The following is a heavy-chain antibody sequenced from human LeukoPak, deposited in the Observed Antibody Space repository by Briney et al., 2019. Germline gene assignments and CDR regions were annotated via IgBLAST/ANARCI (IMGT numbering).Heavy chain of an antibody. Sequence: GNSLRLSCAASGFTFSSYGMHWVRQAPGKGLEWVAHIWYDGSNKFYADSVKGRFTISRDNSKNTLYLQMNSLGADDTAVYYCAKAFQRGWERDAFAFWGQGTLVTVSS. D-gene: IGHD1-26*01. J-gene: IGHJ3*01. CDR2: IWYDGSNK. CDR3: AKAFQRGWERDAFAF. CDR1: GFTFSSYG. V-gene: IGHV3-33*06.